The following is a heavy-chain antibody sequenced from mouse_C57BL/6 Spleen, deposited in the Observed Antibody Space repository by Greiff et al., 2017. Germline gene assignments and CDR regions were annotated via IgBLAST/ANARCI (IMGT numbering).Heavy chain of an antibody. CDR3: AKNKDFQLTEPYAMDY. Sequence: QVQLKESGPGLVQPSQSLSITCTVSGFSLTSYGVHWVRQSPGKGLEWLGVIWRGGSTDYNAAFMSRLSITKDNSKSQVFFKMNSLQADDTAIYYCAKNKDFQLTEPYAMDYWGQGTSVTVSS. V-gene: IGHV2-5*01. CDR1: GFSLTSYG. CDR2: IWRGGST. J-gene: IGHJ4*01. D-gene: IGHD4-1*01.